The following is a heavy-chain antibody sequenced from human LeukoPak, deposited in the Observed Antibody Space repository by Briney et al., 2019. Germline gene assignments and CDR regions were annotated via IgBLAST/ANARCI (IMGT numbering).Heavy chain of an antibody. V-gene: IGHV4-39*01. Sequence: SETLSLTCTVSGGSISSSSYYWGWIRQPPGKGLEWIGSIYYSGSTYYNPSLKSRVTISVDTSKNRFSLKLSSVTAAGTAVYYCARLWFGELLYHFDYWGQGTLVTVSS. CDR1: GGSISSSSYY. CDR2: IYYSGST. D-gene: IGHD3-10*01. J-gene: IGHJ4*02. CDR3: ARLWFGELLYHFDY.